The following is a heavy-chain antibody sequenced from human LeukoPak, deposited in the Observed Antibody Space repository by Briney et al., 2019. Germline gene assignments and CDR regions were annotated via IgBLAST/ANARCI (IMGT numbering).Heavy chain of an antibody. J-gene: IGHJ6*02. CDR3: SLARSEYHYGMDV. Sequence: QTLSLTCAISGDSVSSISVAWNWIRQSPSRGLEWLGRTYYRSKWYYEYAVSVKSRINISPDTSKNQFSLQLTSVTPEDTAVYYCSLARSEYHYGMDVWGQGTTVTVSS. CDR1: GDSVSSISVA. CDR2: TYYRSKWYY. V-gene: IGHV6-1*01.